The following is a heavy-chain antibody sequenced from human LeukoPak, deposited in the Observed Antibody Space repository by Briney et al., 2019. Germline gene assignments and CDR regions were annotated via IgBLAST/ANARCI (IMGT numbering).Heavy chain of an antibody. D-gene: IGHD1-26*01. CDR2: INQDGSVK. Sequence: PGGSLRLSCAASGFTFNTFWMTWVREAPGKGLECVANINQDGSVKYYVDSVKGRFTISRDNAKNSLFLQMNSLRVEDTAFYYCARGITTDHWGQGTLVTVSS. CDR3: ARGITTDH. V-gene: IGHV3-7*04. J-gene: IGHJ4*02. CDR1: GFTFNTFW.